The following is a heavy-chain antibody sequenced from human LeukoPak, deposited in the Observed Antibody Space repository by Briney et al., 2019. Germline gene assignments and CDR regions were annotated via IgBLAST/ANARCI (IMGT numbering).Heavy chain of an antibody. J-gene: IGHJ3*02. CDR2: IYYSGST. D-gene: IGHD3-16*01. V-gene: IGHV4-61*08. Sequence: SETLSLTCTVSGGSISSGGYYWSWIRQPPGKGLEWIGYIYYSGSTNYNPSLKSRVTISVDTSKNQLSLKLSSVTAADTAVYYCARHDGSLDAFDIWGQGTMVTVSS. CDR3: ARHDGSLDAFDI. CDR1: GGSISSGGYY.